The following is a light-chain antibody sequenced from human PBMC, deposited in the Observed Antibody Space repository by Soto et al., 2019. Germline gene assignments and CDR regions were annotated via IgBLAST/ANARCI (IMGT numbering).Light chain of an antibody. CDR2: GAS. Sequence: ERVMTQSPATLSVSPGERATLSCRASQSVGSNLAWYQQKPGQAPRLPIFGASSRATGVPARFSGSGSGTEFTLTINSLQSEDFAVYFCQQYDNLPLTFGPGTKVDIK. CDR1: QSVGSN. J-gene: IGKJ3*01. V-gene: IGKV3-15*01. CDR3: QQYDNLPLT.